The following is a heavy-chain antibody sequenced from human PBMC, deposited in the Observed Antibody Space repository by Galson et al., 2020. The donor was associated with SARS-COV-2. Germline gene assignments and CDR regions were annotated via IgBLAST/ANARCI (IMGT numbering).Heavy chain of an antibody. V-gene: IGHV4-39*01. J-gene: IGHJ4*02. CDR2: IYYSGST. Sequence: PSETLSLTCTVSGGSISSSSYYWGWIRQPPGKGLEWIGSIYYSGSTYYNPSLKSRVTISVDTSKNQFSLKLSSVTAADTAVYYCAATSTMIVVVVGWGQGTLVTVSS. D-gene: IGHD3-22*01. CDR1: GGSISSSSYY. CDR3: AATSTMIVVVVG.